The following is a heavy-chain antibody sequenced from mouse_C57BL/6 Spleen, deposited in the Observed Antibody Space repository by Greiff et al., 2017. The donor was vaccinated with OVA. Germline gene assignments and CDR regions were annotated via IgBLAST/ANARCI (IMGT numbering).Heavy chain of an antibody. CDR1: GFSFNTYA. CDR3: VREGPFSWFAY. Sequence: EVKVIESGGGLVQPTGSLKLSCAASGFSFNTYAMNWVRQAPGKGLEWVARIRSKSNNYATYYADSVKDRFTISRDDSESMLYLQMNNLKTEDTAMYYCVREGPFSWFAYWGQGTLVTVSA. V-gene: IGHV10-1*01. D-gene: IGHD3-3*01. J-gene: IGHJ3*01. CDR2: IRSKSNNYAT.